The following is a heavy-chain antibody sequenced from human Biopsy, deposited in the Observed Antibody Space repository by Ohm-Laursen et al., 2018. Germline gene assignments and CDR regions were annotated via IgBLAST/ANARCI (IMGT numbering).Heavy chain of an antibody. CDR3: AAERLPSGIGGPWLDP. J-gene: IGHJ5*02. D-gene: IGHD3-16*01. CDR2: ITGGSNYI. CDR1: GFTFSDAW. V-gene: IGHV3-21*06. Sequence: SLRLSCAASGFTFSDAWMTWVRQAPGKGLEWVSSITGGSNYINYADSVKGRLTISRENAKNSLYLQLDSLRVEDTAVYYCAAERLPSGIGGPWLDPWGQGTLVIVSS.